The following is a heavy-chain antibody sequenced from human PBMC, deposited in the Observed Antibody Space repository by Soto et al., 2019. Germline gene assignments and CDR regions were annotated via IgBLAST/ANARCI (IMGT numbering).Heavy chain of an antibody. CDR3: ATKEGFDY. V-gene: IGHV3-64*07. J-gene: IGHJ4*02. Sequence: EVQLVESGGGLVQPVGSLRLSCTASGFTFSSYTMHWVRQAPGKGLEYLSAISGNGDSTYDADSVKGRFTISRDNSKNTLYLQMGSRRADDTAVYYCATKEGFDYWGQGTLVTVSS. CDR1: GFTFSSYT. CDR2: ISGNGDST.